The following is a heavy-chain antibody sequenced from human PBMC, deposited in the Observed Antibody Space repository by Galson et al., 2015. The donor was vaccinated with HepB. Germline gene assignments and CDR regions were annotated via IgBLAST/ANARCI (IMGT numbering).Heavy chain of an antibody. Sequence: SLRLPCAASGFTFSSYAMSWVRQAPGKGLEWVSAISGSGGSTYYADSVKGRFTISRDNSKNTLYLQVNSLRAEDTAVYYCAKGWSGSYPGAYFQHWGQGTLVTVSS. J-gene: IGHJ1*01. CDR2: ISGSGGST. V-gene: IGHV3-23*01. CDR1: GFTFSSYA. CDR3: AKGWSGSYPGAYFQH. D-gene: IGHD1-26*01.